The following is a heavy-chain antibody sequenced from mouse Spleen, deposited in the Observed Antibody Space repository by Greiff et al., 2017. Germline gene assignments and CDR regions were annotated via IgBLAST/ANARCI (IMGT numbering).Heavy chain of an antibody. CDR2: INPSTGGT. J-gene: IGHJ2*01. D-gene: IGHD2-4*01. V-gene: IGHV1-42*01. Sequence: EVQLQQSGPELVKPGASVKISCKASGYSFTGYYMNWVKQSPEKSLEWIGEINPSTGGTTYNQKFKAKATLTVDKSSSTAYMQLKSLTSEDSAVYYCARKGIYYDYDGEAYYFDYWGQGTTLTVSS. CDR3: ARKGIYYDYDGEAYYFDY. CDR1: GYSFTGYY.